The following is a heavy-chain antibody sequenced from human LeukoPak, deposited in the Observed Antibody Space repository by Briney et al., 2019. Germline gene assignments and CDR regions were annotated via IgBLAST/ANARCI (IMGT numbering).Heavy chain of an antibody. CDR3: ARGVVAARFWFDP. CDR1: GGSISSYY. J-gene: IGHJ5*02. D-gene: IGHD2-15*01. V-gene: IGHV4-59*01. CDR2: IYYSGST. Sequence: SETLSLTCTVSGGSISSYYWSCIRQPPGKGLEWIGYIYYSGSTNYNPSLKSRVTISVDTSKNQFSLKLTSVTAADTAVYYCARGVVAARFWFDPWGQGTLVTVSS.